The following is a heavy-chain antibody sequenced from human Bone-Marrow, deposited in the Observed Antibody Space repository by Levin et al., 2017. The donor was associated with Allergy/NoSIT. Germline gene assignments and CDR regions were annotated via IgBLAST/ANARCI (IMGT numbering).Heavy chain of an antibody. CDR1: GFTFSNAW. J-gene: IGHJ4*02. CDR3: TTDPIVVPYRY. CDR2: IKSKTDGGTT. Sequence: GGSLRLSCAASGFTFSNAWMSWVRQAPGKGLEWVGRIKSKTDGGTTDYAAPVQGRFTISRDDSKNTLYLQMNSLKTEDTAVYYCTTDPIVVPYRYWGQGTLVTVSS. V-gene: IGHV3-15*01. D-gene: IGHD1-26*01.